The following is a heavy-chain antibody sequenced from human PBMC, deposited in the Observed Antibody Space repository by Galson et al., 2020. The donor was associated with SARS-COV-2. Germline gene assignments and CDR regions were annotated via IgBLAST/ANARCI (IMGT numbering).Heavy chain of an antibody. CDR2: IYPGDSDT. CDR1: GYSFTSYW. CDR3: ASYSGYDYRFAFDI. V-gene: IGHV5-51*01. J-gene: IGHJ3*02. Sequence: GEALKIPCKGSGYSFTSYWNGWVRQMPGKGLEWMGIIYPGDSDTSYSPSFQGQVTISADKSISTAYLQWSSLKASDPAMYYCASYSGYDYRFAFDIWGQGTMVTVSS. D-gene: IGHD5-12*01.